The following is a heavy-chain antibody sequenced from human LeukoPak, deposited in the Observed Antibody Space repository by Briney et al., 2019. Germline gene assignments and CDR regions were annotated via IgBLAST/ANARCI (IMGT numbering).Heavy chain of an antibody. V-gene: IGHV3-53*01. J-gene: IGHJ4*02. CDR1: GFTVSNNY. Sequence: GGSLRLSCAASGFTVSNNYMTWVCQAPGKGLEWVSLISTGGSPYYTDSVKGRFTISRDNSKNTLFLQMNSLRAEDTAVYYCVRGFRGYSFDYWGQGTLVTVSS. CDR3: VRGFRGYSFDY. CDR2: ISTGGSP.